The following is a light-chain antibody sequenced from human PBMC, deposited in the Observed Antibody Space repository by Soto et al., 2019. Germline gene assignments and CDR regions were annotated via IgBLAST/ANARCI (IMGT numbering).Light chain of an antibody. J-gene: IGKJ5*01. CDR2: DAS. CDR3: QQRSDWPPFT. V-gene: IGKV3-11*01. Sequence: EIVLTQSPATLSLSPGERATLSCRASQSVSNYLAWYQQKPGQAPRLLIYDASSRATGIPGRFSGSGSGTDFTLTISRLEPEDFAVYYCQQRSDWPPFTFGQGTRLEIK. CDR1: QSVSNY.